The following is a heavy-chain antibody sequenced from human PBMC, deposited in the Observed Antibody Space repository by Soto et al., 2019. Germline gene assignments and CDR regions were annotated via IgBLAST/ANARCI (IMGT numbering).Heavy chain of an antibody. CDR1: GGSISSYY. V-gene: IGHV4-59*01. D-gene: IGHD5-12*01. CDR3: ARGGRDGYNY. CDR2: TYYSGST. Sequence: PSETLSLTCAASGGSISSYYWSWIRQPPGKGLEWIAYTYYSGSTNYSPSLKSRVTISVDTSKIQFALKLSSVTAADTAVYYCARGGRDGYNYWGQGTLVTVSS. J-gene: IGHJ4*02.